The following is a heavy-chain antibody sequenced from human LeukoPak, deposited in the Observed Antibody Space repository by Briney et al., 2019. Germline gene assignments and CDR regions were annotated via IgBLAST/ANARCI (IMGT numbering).Heavy chain of an antibody. CDR2: IYTSGST. CDR3: TRDTGTTGEVKFDP. J-gene: IGHJ5*02. D-gene: IGHD4-17*01. Sequence: PSETLSLTCTVSGNSFGDYYWSWIRQPAGKGLEWIGRIYTSGSTTYNPSLKSRVTMSVDTSRSQFSLNLMSVTAADTAVYYCTRDTGTTGEVKFDPWGQGTLVTVSS. CDR1: GNSFGDYY. V-gene: IGHV4-4*07.